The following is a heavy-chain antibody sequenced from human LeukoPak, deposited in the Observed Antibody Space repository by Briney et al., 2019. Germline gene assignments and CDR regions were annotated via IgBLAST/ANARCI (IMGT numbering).Heavy chain of an antibody. CDR1: GGSFSGYY. CDR3: ASQGSRWLAPFDY. CDR2: INHSGST. D-gene: IGHD6-19*01. V-gene: IGHV4-34*01. J-gene: IGHJ4*02. Sequence: SETLSLTCAVYGGSFSGYYWSWIRQPPGKGLEWIGEINHSGSTNYNPSLKSRVTISVDTSKNQFSLKLSSVTAADTAVYHCASQGSRWLAPFDYWGQGTLVTVSS.